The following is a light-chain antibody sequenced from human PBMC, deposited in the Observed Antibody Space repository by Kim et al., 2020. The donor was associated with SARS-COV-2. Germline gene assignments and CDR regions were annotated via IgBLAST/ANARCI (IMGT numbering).Light chain of an antibody. CDR1: QSVNSY. CDR3: QQRNNWPLT. J-gene: IGKJ4*01. CDR2: DAS. Sequence: EIVLTQSPATLSLSPGERATLSCRASQSVNSYLAWYQHKPGQAPRLLIYDASNMATGIPARFSGSGSGTDFTLTISSLEPEDFAVCYCQQRNNWPLTFGGGTKVDIK. V-gene: IGKV3-11*01.